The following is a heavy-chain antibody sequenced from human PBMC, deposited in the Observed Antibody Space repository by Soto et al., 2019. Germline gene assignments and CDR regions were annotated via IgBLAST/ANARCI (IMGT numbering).Heavy chain of an antibody. CDR2: IYYSGST. CDR1: GGSISSYY. V-gene: IGHV4-59*01. Sequence: PSETLSLTCTVSGGSISSYYWSWIRLPPGKGLERIGYIYYSGSTNYIPSLKSRVTISVDTSKNQFSLKLSSVTAADTAVYYCARERIAATGAYYYYYMDVWGKGTTVTVSS. CDR3: ARERIAATGAYYYYYMDV. J-gene: IGHJ6*03. D-gene: IGHD2-15*01.